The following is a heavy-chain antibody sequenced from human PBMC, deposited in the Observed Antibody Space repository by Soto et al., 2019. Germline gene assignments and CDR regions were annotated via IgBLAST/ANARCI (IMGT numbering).Heavy chain of an antibody. D-gene: IGHD1-26*01. V-gene: IGHV1-18*01. J-gene: IGHJ4*02. CDR2: ISAYNGNT. CDR3: ARALYRSGTYYAFDN. CDR1: GYTPTNYD. Sequence: QVPLVQSGAEVKKPGASVTVSCKTSGYTPTNYDIGWVRQAPGQGLEWMGWISAYNGNTNSAQKLQGRLTMTTDTSTRTAYMDLMSLRSDDTAVYYCARALYRSGTYYAFDNWGQGTLVTVSS.